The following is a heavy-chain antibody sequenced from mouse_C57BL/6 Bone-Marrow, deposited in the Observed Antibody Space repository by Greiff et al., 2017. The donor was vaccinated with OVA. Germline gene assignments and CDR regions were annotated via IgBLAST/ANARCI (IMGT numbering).Heavy chain of an antibody. Sequence: QVHVKQSGAELVKPGASVKMSCKASGYTFTSYWITWVKQRPGQGLEWIGDIYPGSGSTNYNEKFKSKATLTVDTSSSTAYMQLSSLTSEDSAVYYCARDYGSLYYFDYWGQGTTLTVSS. J-gene: IGHJ2*01. D-gene: IGHD1-1*01. V-gene: IGHV1-55*01. CDR2: IYPGSGST. CDR1: GYTFTSYW. CDR3: ARDYGSLYYFDY.